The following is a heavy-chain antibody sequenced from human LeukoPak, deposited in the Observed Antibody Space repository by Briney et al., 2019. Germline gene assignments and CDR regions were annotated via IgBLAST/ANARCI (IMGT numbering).Heavy chain of an antibody. CDR1: GFTFDDYA. V-gene: IGHV3-9*01. CDR3: AKGPLLDY. Sequence: GGSLRLSCAASGFTFDDYAMHWVRQAPGKGLEWVSGISWNSGSIGYADSVKGRLTISRDNAKNSLYLQMNSLRAEDTALYYCAKGPLLDYWGQGTLVTVSS. CDR2: ISWNSGSI. J-gene: IGHJ4*02.